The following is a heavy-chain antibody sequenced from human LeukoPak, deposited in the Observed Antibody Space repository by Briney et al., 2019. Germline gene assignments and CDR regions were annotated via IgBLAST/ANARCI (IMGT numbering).Heavy chain of an antibody. Sequence: RGSLRLSCAASGFTFSSYAMSWVRQAPGKGLEWVSTISGGDAATYYADSVEGRFTISRDNSKNTLYLQVNSLRAEDTAVYYCAKGGIGENGLDYWGQGTLVTVSS. D-gene: IGHD6-13*01. CDR3: AKGGIGENGLDY. J-gene: IGHJ4*02. CDR2: ISGGDAAT. V-gene: IGHV3-23*01. CDR1: GFTFSSYA.